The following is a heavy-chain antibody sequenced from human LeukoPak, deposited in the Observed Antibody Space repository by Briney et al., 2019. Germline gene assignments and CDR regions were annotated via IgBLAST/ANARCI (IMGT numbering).Heavy chain of an antibody. Sequence: SETLSLTCTVSGGSISSSSYYWGWIRQPPGKGLEWIGSIYYSGSTYYNPSLKSRVTISVDTSKNQFSLKLSSVTAADTAVYYCRLWFAGYAFDIWGQGTMVTVSS. D-gene: IGHD3-10*01. J-gene: IGHJ3*02. CDR2: IYYSGST. CDR3: RLWFAGYAFDI. CDR1: GGSISSSSYY. V-gene: IGHV4-39*01.